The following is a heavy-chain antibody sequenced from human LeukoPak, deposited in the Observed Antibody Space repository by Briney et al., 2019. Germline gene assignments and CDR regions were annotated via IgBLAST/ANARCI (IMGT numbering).Heavy chain of an antibody. CDR1: GYTFTSYD. CDR3: ARGVRYSSGWDFDY. D-gene: IGHD6-19*01. CDR2: MNPNNGNT. V-gene: IGHV1-8*01. J-gene: IGHJ4*02. Sequence: ASVKVSCKASGYTFTSYDVNWVRQATGQGLEWMGWMNPNNGNTGYAQKFQGRVTMTRNTSITTAYMELSSLRSEDTAVYYCARGVRYSSGWDFDYWGQGTLVTVSS.